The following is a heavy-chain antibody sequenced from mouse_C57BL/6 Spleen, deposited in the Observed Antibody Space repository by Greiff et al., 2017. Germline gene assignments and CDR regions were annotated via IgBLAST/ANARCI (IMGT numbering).Heavy chain of an antibody. V-gene: IGHV1-26*01. J-gene: IGHJ2*01. CDR2: INPNNGGT. Sequence: EVQLQQSGPELVKPGASVKISCKASGYTFTDYYMNWVKQSHGKSLEWIGDINPNNGGTSYNQKFKGKATLTVDKSSSTAYMELRSLTSEDSAVYYCARLRNYVDYWGQGTTLTVSS. CDR3: ARLRNYVDY. CDR1: GYTFTDYY.